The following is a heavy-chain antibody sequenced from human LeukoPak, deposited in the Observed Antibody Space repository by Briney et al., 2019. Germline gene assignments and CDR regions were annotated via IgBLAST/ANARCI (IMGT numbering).Heavy chain of an antibody. Sequence: GGSLRLACAASGFTFSTYAMHWVRQAPGKGLEWVAVISYDGSNKYYADSVKGRFTISRDNAKNSLYLQMNSLRAEDTAVYYCARDATVDAFDTWGQGTMVTVSS. CDR2: ISYDGSNK. J-gene: IGHJ3*02. CDR1: GFTFSTYA. D-gene: IGHD4-17*01. CDR3: ARDATVDAFDT. V-gene: IGHV3-30*04.